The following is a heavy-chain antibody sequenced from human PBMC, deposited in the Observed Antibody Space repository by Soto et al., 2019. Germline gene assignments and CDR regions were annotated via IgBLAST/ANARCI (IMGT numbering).Heavy chain of an antibody. Sequence: SLRLSCAASGFAFNTYSMHWVRQAPGRGLEWVAVISYDGSNKFYADSVKGRFTISRDNSKNTLYLEMNSLRGEDTAVYYCAKVSPMGYFFDFWGQGTLVTVPQ. J-gene: IGHJ4*02. CDR2: ISYDGSNK. V-gene: IGHV3-30-3*01. CDR3: AKVSPMGYFFDF. CDR1: GFAFNTYS.